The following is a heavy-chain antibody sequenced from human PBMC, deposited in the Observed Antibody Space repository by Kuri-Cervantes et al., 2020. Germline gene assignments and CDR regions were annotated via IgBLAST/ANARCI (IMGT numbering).Heavy chain of an antibody. CDR3: AKDLEYGSGKWGGQPNWFDP. D-gene: IGHD3-10*01. Sequence: GESLKISCAASGFTFSGYRMSWVRQAPGKGLEWVAVISYDGSNKYYADSVKGRFTISRDNSKNTLYLQMNSLRAEDTAVYYCAKDLEYGSGKWGGQPNWFDPWGQGTLVTVSS. CDR2: ISYDGSNK. J-gene: IGHJ5*02. V-gene: IGHV3-30*18. CDR1: GFTFSGYR.